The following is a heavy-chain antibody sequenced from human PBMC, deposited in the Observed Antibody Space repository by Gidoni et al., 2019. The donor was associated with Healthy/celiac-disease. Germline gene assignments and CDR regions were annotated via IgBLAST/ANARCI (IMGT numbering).Heavy chain of an antibody. CDR1: GYSFTSYW. J-gene: IGHJ4*02. CDR3: ASRLPWGGDCSGGSCYAPDVVY. Sequence: EVQLVQSGAEVKKPGESLRISCKGSGYSFTSYWISWGRQMPGKGLEWMGRIDPSDSYTNYSPSFQGHVTISADKSISTAYLQWSSLKASDTAMYYCASRLPWGGDCSGGSCYAPDVVYWGQGTLVTVSS. CDR2: IDPSDSYT. V-gene: IGHV5-10-1*03. D-gene: IGHD2-15*01.